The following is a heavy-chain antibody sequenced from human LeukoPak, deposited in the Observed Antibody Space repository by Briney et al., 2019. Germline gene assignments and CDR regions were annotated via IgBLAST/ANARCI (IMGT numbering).Heavy chain of an antibody. V-gene: IGHV3-23*01. CDR2: ISGSGGST. D-gene: IGHD3-10*01. CDR1: GFTFNIHA. Sequence: QTGGSLRLSCAASGFTFNIHAMTWVRQAPGKGLEWVSVISGSGGSTLYADSVKGRFTISRDTSEKTLYLQMNSLRAEDTAVYYCARIVMVRGIMNKWYFDYWGQGIMVTVSS. CDR3: ARIVMVRGIMNKWYFDY. J-gene: IGHJ4*02.